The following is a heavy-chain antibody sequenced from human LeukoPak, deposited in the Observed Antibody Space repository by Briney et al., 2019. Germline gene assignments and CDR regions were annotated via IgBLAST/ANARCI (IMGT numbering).Heavy chain of an antibody. CDR3: ARGNILCSGGSCSTNIDY. D-gene: IGHD2-15*01. CDR1: GGSFSGYY. V-gene: IGHV4-34*01. J-gene: IGHJ4*02. Sequence: PSETLSLTCAVYGGSFSGYYWSWIRQPPGKGLEWIGGINHSGSTNYNPSLKSRVTISVDTSKNQFSLKLSSVTAADTAVYYCARGNILCSGGSCSTNIDYWGQGTLVTVSS. CDR2: INHSGST.